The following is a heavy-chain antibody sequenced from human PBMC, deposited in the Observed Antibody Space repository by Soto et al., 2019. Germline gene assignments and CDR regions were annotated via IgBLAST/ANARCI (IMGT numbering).Heavy chain of an antibody. CDR3: ASAGSERDLRYFDGLSFDY. D-gene: IGHD3-9*01. CDR2: IIPIFDTA. V-gene: IGHV1-69*06. CDR1: GGTFSSYA. Sequence: QVQLVQSGAEVKKPGSSVKVSCKASGGTFSSYAISWVRQAPGQGLEWMGGIIPIFDTANYAQKFQGRVTITAEKSGSTAYMEVSSLRSEDTAVYYCASAGSERDLRYFDGLSFDYWGQGTLVTVSS. J-gene: IGHJ4*02.